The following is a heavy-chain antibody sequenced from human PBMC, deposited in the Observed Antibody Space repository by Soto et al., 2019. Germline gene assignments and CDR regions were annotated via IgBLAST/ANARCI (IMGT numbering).Heavy chain of an antibody. CDR2: INHSGST. CDR1: GGSFSGYY. J-gene: IGHJ6*02. V-gene: IGHV4-34*01. CDR3: ARENKFGFWSGYYSYGMDV. Sequence: LETLSLTCAVYGGSFSGYYWSWIRQPPGKGLEWIGEINHSGSTNYNPSLKSRVTISVDTSKNQFSLKLSSVTAADTAVYYCARENKFGFWSGYYSYGMDVWGQGTTVTVSS. D-gene: IGHD3-3*01.